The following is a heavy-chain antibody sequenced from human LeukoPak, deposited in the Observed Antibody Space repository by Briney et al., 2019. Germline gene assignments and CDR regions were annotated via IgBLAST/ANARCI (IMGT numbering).Heavy chain of an antibody. V-gene: IGHV3-23*01. CDR3: AKHDGYGVREYQLLYNY. J-gene: IGHJ4*02. D-gene: IGHD2-2*02. CDR1: GFTFSSYA. CDR2: ISGSGGST. Sequence: GGSLRLSCAASGFTFSSYAMSWVRQAPGKGLEWVSAISGSGGSTYYADSVKGRFTISRDNSKNTLYLQMSSLRAEDTAVYYCAKHDGYGVREYQLLYNYWGQGTLVTVSS.